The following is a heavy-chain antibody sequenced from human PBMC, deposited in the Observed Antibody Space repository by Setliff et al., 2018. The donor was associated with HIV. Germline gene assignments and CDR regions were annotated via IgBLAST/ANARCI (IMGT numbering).Heavy chain of an antibody. D-gene: IGHD3-22*01. CDR2: TFDNGNT. J-gene: IGHJ4*02. V-gene: IGHV4-59*01. CDR1: GGSISFYY. CDR3: ARDPGDYDRKFDH. Sequence: SETLSLTCSISGGSISFYYWNWLRQTPGKGLEWIAYTFDNGNTHYNPYLESRVILSLDTSRNLFSLRLASVPAADTAVYYCARDPGDYDRKFDHWGQGALVTVSS.